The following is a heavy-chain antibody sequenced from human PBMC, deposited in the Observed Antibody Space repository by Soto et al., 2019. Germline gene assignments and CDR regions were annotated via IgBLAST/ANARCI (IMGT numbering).Heavy chain of an antibody. CDR2: ISGSGGST. D-gene: IGHD6-19*01. CDR1: GFTFSSYA. J-gene: IGHJ3*02. CDR3: AKGVYSGCFQLDAFDI. Sequence: PGGSLRLSCAASGFTFSSYAMSWVRQAPGKGLEWVSAISGSGGSTYYADSVKGRFTISRDNSKNTLYLQMNSLRAEDTAVYYCAKGVYSGCFQLDAFDIWGQGTMVTVSS. V-gene: IGHV3-23*01.